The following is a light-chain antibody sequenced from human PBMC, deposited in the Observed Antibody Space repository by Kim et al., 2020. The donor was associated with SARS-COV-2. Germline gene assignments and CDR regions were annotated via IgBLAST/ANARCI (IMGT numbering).Light chain of an antibody. Sequence: QSALTQPASVSGSPGQSITISCTGTSSDVGGYNSVSWYQQHPGKAPKLMIYDVSNRPSGFSNRFSGSKSGNTASLTISGLQAEDEADYYCNSYTSSITLVVFGGGTQLTVL. CDR1: SSDVGGYNS. CDR2: DVS. J-gene: IGLJ2*01. CDR3: NSYTSSITLVV. V-gene: IGLV2-14*03.